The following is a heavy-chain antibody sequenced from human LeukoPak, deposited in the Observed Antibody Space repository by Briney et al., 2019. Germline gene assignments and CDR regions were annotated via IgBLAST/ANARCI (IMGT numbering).Heavy chain of an antibody. D-gene: IGHD4-23*01. CDR3: SDNTVVTPFDY. CDR2: IYSGGST. Sequence: PGGSLRLSCAASGFTVSSNYMSWVPQAPGKGLEWVSVIYSGGSTYYADSVKGRFTISRDNSKNTLYLQMNSLRAEDTAVYYCSDNTVVTPFDYWGQGTLVTVSS. CDR1: GFTVSSNY. J-gene: IGHJ4*02. V-gene: IGHV3-66*01.